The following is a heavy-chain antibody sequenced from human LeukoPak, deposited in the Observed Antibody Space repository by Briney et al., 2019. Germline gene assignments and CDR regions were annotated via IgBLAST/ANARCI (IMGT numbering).Heavy chain of an antibody. CDR1: GYVFTSHG. CDR3: ARCHYYGSGNYVRVYSPDY. V-gene: IGHV1-18*01. D-gene: IGHD3-10*01. Sequence: GASVKVSCKASGYVFTSHGISWVRQAPGQGLEWMAWISTYNGNTHYAQTLQGRVTMTTDTSTSTAYMELRSLRSDDTAVYYCARCHYYGSGNYVRVYSPDYWGQGTLVTVSS. CDR2: ISTYNGNT. J-gene: IGHJ4*02.